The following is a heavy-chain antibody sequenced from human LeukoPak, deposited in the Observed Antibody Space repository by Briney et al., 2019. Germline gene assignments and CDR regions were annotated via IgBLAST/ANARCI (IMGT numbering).Heavy chain of an antibody. CDR1: GFTFSSYA. CDR2: ISGSGGST. Sequence: QPGGSLRLSCAASGFTFSSYAMSWVRQAPGKGLEWVSAISGSGGSTYYADSVKGRFTISRDNSEDTMYLQMNSLRAEDTAVYYCARGGTAMAFDYWGQGTLVTVSS. V-gene: IGHV3-23*01. CDR3: ARGGTAMAFDY. D-gene: IGHD5-18*01. J-gene: IGHJ4*02.